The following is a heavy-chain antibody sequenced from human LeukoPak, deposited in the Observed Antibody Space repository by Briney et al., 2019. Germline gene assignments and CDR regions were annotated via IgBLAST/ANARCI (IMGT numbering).Heavy chain of an antibody. CDR1: GFTFSSYA. J-gene: IGHJ4*02. V-gene: IGHV3-23*01. D-gene: IGHD2-21*02. CDR3: AKVGRPTYCGGDCYTGLIDY. CDR2: ISGSGGST. Sequence: GGSLRLPCAASGFTFSSYAMSWVRQAPGKGLEWVSAISGSGGSTYYADSVKGRFTIPRDNSKNTPYLQMNSLRAEDTAVYYCAKVGRPTYCGGDCYTGLIDYWGQGTLVTVSS.